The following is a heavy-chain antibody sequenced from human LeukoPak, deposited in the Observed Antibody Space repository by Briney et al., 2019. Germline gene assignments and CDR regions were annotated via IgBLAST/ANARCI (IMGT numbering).Heavy chain of an antibody. CDR3: ASACGSKYGSLGD. D-gene: IGHD5-18*01. J-gene: IGHJ4*02. Sequence: GGSLSLSCASSVITFSGNNMTWIRQAPGKGLEWVSVIYSGGSTFYADSVKGRFSISRDNSKNTLYLQMNRLRAEDTAVYYCASACGSKYGSLGDWVRGTLVTVSS. CDR2: IYSGGST. V-gene: IGHV3-53*01. CDR1: VITFSGNN.